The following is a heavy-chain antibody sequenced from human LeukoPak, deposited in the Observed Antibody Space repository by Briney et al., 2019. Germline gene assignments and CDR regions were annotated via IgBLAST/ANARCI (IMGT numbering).Heavy chain of an antibody. V-gene: IGHV4-34*01. D-gene: IGHD6-6*01. CDR2: INHSGST. CDR3: AGGRRVAARPVFDY. CDR1: GGSFSGYY. J-gene: IGHJ4*02. Sequence: TSETLSLTCAVYGGSFSGYYWSWIRQPPGKGLEWIGEINHSGSTNYNPSLKSRVTISVDTSKNQFSLKLSSVTAADTAVYYCAGGRRVAARPVFDYWGQGTLVTVSS.